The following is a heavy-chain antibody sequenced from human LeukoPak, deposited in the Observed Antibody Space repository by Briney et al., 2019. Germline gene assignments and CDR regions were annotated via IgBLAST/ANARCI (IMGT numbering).Heavy chain of an antibody. V-gene: IGHV1-18*01. CDR3: ARDSPDGSGTYYNDSPDY. Sequence: ASVKVSSTASGYTFHIYGISWARQAPGKALEWMGWISAYNGNTNYAQKFQGRVTMTTDTSTSTAYMDLRSLRSDDTAIYYCARDSPDGSGTYYNDSPDYWGQGTLVGVSS. CDR2: ISAYNGNT. J-gene: IGHJ4*02. D-gene: IGHD3-10*01. CDR1: GYTFHIYG.